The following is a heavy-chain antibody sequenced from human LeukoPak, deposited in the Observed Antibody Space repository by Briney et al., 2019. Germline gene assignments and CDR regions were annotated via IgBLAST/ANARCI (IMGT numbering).Heavy chain of an antibody. CDR1: GFTFSSYW. CDR3: ARLADITYYYYYMDV. Sequence: GGSPRLSCAASGFTFSSYWVSWVRQAPGKGLEWVANIKQDGSEKYYVDSVKGRFTISRDNAKNSLYLQMNRLRAEDTAVYYCARLADITYYYYYMDVWGKGTTVTVSS. D-gene: IGHD5-12*01. V-gene: IGHV3-7*01. J-gene: IGHJ6*03. CDR2: IKQDGSEK.